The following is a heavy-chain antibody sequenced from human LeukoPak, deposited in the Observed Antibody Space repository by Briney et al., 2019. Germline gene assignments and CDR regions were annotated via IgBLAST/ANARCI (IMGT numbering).Heavy chain of an antibody. D-gene: IGHD6-19*01. CDR1: GYTFTGYY. CDR2: INPNSGGT. J-gene: IGHJ4*02. V-gene: IGHV1-2*02. CDR3: ASNLYSSGWFDY. Sequence: ASVKVSCKASGYTFTGYYMHWVRQAPGQGLEWMGWINPNSGGTNYAQKFQGRVTMTRDTSISTAYMELRSLRSDDTAVYYCASNLYSSGWFDYWGQGTLVTVSS.